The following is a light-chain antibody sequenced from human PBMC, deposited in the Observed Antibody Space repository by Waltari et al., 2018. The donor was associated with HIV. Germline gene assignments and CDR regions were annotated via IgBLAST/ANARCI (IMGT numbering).Light chain of an antibody. V-gene: IGKV1-39*01. J-gene: IGKJ2*01. Sequence: DIQMTQSPSSLSASVGDRVTITCRASQSISTSLNWYQQKVGKAPKLLIYGASNLQGGVSSNFSATGSGTDFTLTITSLQPDDFASYFCQQSYTTPRTFGQGTKVEIK. CDR3: QQSYTTPRT. CDR1: QSISTS. CDR2: GAS.